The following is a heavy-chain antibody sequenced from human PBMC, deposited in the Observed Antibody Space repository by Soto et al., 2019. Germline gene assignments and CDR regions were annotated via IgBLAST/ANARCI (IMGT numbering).Heavy chain of an antibody. V-gene: IGHV1-3*01. D-gene: IGHD2-15*01. J-gene: IGHJ5*02. Sequence: ASVKVSCKTSGYALINSTIHWVRQAPGQSLEWMGWINGGSGHTRYSQKFEGRVTITKDTSASSAYMELSSLRSDDTAVYYCARVLTPNWFDPWGQGTLVTVSS. CDR3: ARVLTPNWFDP. CDR1: GYALINST. CDR2: INGGSGHT.